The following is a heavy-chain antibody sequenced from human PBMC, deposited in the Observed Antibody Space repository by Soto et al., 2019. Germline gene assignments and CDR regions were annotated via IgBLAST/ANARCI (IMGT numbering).Heavy chain of an antibody. D-gene: IGHD2-2*01. CDR2: INPNSGGT. CDR1: GYTFXGYY. V-gene: IGHV1-2*04. CDR3: ARLGYCSSTSCYSYFDY. Sequence: ASVKVSCKASGYTFXGYYMHWVRQAPGQGLEWMGWINPNSGGTNYAQKFQGWVTMTRDTSISTAYMELSRLRSDDTAVYYCARLGYCSSTSCYSYFDYWGQGTLVTVSS. J-gene: IGHJ4*02.